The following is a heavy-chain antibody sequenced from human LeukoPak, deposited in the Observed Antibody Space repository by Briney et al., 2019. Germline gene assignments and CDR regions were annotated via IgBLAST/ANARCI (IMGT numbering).Heavy chain of an antibody. CDR1: GGSISSNSYY. Sequence: PSETLSLTCTVSGGSISSNSYYWGWIRQPPGKGLEWNGSIDHSESTYYNPSLKSRVTISVDTSRNQFSLKLSSVTAADTAVYYCTRSTVGATFPLGYWGQGTLVTVSS. D-gene: IGHD1-26*01. J-gene: IGHJ4*02. V-gene: IGHV4-39*01. CDR2: IDHSEST. CDR3: TRSTVGATFPLGY.